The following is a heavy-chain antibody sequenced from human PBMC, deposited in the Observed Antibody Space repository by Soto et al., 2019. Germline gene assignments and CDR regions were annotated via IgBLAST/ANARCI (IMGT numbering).Heavy chain of an antibody. CDR1: GFTFSSYG. V-gene: IGHV3-30*18. CDR3: AKEGDYYDSSGLSDY. D-gene: IGHD3-22*01. Sequence: GGSLRLSCAASGFTFSSYGMHWVRQAPGKGLEWVAVISYDGSNKYYADSVKGRFTISRDNSKNTLYLQMNSLRAEDTAVYYCAKEGDYYDSSGLSDYWGQGTLVTVSS. CDR2: ISYDGSNK. J-gene: IGHJ4*02.